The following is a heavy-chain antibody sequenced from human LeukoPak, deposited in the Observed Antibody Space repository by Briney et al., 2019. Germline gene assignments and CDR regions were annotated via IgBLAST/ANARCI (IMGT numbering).Heavy chain of an antibody. CDR1: GGSFSGYY. D-gene: IGHD3-9*01. Sequence: SETLSLTCAVYGGSFSGYYWSWIRQPPGKGLEWIGEINYSGYTNYNTSLKSRVTISVDTSKNPFSPKLSSVTAADTAVYYCARGPRRILTGYSTHLFHYFDYWGQGTLVTVSS. J-gene: IGHJ4*02. CDR2: INYSGYT. V-gene: IGHV4-34*01. CDR3: ARGPRRILTGYSTHLFHYFDY.